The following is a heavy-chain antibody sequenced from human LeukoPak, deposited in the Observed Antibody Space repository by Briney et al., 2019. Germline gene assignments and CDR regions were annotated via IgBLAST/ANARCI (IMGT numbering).Heavy chain of an antibody. D-gene: IGHD6-13*01. CDR2: ISFDGSNK. CDR3: ARSRFNRASVGKKYYYYGMDV. Sequence: GGSLRLSCPASGFNFRTYAMYWVRQAPGKGLEWVAVISFDGSNKFYAASVKGRFTISRDNSKNTLYLQMNSLRDEDTAVYYCARSRFNRASVGKKYYYYGMDVWGQGTTVTVSS. J-gene: IGHJ6*02. V-gene: IGHV3-30*04. CDR1: GFNFRTYA.